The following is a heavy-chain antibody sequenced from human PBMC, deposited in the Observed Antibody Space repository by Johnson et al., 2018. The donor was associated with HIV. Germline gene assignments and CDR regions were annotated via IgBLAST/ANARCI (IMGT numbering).Heavy chain of an antibody. CDR2: ISWNSGRR. J-gene: IGHJ3*02. CDR3: AGATSAFDI. CDR1: GFIFDDYA. D-gene: IGHD1-26*01. V-gene: IGHV3-9*01. Sequence: VQLVESGGVVVKPGGSLRLSCAASGFIFDDYAMHWVRQVPGKGLEWVSGISWNSGRRGYADFVKGRFTISRDNAKNSLYLQMNSLRAEDTALYYCAGATSAFDIWGQGTMVTVSS.